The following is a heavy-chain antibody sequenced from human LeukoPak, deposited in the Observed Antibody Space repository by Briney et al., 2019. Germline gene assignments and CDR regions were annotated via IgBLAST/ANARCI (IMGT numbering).Heavy chain of an antibody. V-gene: IGHV3-23*01. CDR1: GFTFSSYA. Sequence: PGGSLRLSCAASGFTFSSYAMTWVRQAPGQGLKWVSAISGSGGSIYYADSVKGRFTISRDNSRNTLSLQMNSLRVEDTAVYYCAKQAYSSSWYNGFDHWGQGALVTVSS. CDR3: AKQAYSSSWYNGFDH. CDR2: ISGSGGSI. J-gene: IGHJ5*02. D-gene: IGHD6-13*01.